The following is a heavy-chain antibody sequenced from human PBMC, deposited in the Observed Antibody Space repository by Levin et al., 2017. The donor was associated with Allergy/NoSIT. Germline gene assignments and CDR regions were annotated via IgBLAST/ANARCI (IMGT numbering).Heavy chain of an antibody. CDR2: ISYDGSNK. J-gene: IGHJ4*02. CDR3: AKVRDYDKLYDY. D-gene: IGHD3-9*01. V-gene: IGHV3-30*18. Sequence: GESLKISCAASGFTFSSYGMHWVRQAPGKGLEWVAVISYDGSNKYYADSVKGRFTISRDNSKNTLYLQMNSLRAEDTAVYYCAKVRDYDKLYDYWGQGTLVTVSS. CDR1: GFTFSSYG.